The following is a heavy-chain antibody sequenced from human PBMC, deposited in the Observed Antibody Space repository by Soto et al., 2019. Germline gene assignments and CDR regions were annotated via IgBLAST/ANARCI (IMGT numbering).Heavy chain of an antibody. CDR1: GGSISSYY. Sequence: ETLSLSCTVPGGSISSYYWSWIRQPPGKGLEWIGYIYYSGSTNYNPSLKSRVTISVDTSKNQFSLKLSSVTAADTAVYYCARVNYYDSSGLGWFDPWGQGTLVTVSS. V-gene: IGHV4-59*01. D-gene: IGHD3-22*01. J-gene: IGHJ5*02. CDR3: ARVNYYDSSGLGWFDP. CDR2: IYYSGST.